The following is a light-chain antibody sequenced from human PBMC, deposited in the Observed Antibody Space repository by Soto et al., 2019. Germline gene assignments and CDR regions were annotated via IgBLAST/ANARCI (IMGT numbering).Light chain of an antibody. CDR3: QQVHDYPIT. Sequence: DIQLAQSPSFLSASVGDRVTVTCRSSQDISSYLAWYQQKPGKAPKVLIYGASTLQSGVPPRFGGSVSGTAFTLTISSLHPEDFATYYCQQVHDYPITFGGGTKVEI. V-gene: IGKV1-9*01. J-gene: IGKJ4*01. CDR2: GAS. CDR1: QDISSY.